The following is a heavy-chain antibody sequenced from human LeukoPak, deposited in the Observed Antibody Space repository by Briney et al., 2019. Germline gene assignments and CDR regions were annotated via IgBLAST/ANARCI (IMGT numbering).Heavy chain of an antibody. CDR3: ARPRDGLVGFDY. D-gene: IGHD2-15*01. Sequence: GESLKISCTASGYNFTNYWIAWVRQMPGKGLEWMGIIYRADSDTRYGPSFQGQVTISADKSISTAYLQWSSLKASDTAMYYCARPRDGLVGFDYWGQGTLVTASS. V-gene: IGHV5-51*01. CDR2: IYRADSDT. J-gene: IGHJ4*02. CDR1: GYNFTNYW.